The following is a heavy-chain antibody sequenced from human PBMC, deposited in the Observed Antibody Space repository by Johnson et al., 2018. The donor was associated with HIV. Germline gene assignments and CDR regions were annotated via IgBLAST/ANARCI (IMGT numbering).Heavy chain of an antibody. J-gene: IGHJ3*02. Sequence: VQLVESGGGLVQPGGSLRLSCAASGFTFSSYAMSWVRQAPGKGLEWVSGISGSGDSTYYADSVKGRFTISRDNSKNTLYLQMNSLRTEDSAVYFCAKGGTWLVAAAGTWSAFDIWGQGTMVTVSS. D-gene: IGHD6-13*01. CDR3: AKGGTWLVAAAGTWSAFDI. CDR2: ISGSGDST. CDR1: GFTFSSYA. V-gene: IGHV3-23*04.